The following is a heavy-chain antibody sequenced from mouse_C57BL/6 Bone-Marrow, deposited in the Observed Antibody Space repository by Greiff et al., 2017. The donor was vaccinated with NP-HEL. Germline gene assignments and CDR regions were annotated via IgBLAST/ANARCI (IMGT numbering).Heavy chain of an antibody. CDR2: ISSGSSTI. J-gene: IGHJ1*03. Sequence: EVQLVESGGGLVKPGGSLKLSCAASGFTFSDYGMHWVRPAPEKGLEWVAYISSGSSTIYYADTVKGRFTISRDNAKNTLFLQMTSLRSEDTAMYYCARHYDYPYWYFDVWGTGTTVTVSS. V-gene: IGHV5-17*01. D-gene: IGHD2-4*01. CDR1: GFTFSDYG. CDR3: ARHYDYPYWYFDV.